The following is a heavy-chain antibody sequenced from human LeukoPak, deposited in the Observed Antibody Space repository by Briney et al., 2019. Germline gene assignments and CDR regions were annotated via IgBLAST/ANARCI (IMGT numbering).Heavy chain of an antibody. CDR3: ARGRSSYYGSGSPRRFDP. V-gene: IGHV4-38-2*02. CDR2: IYHSGST. CDR1: GYSISSGYY. J-gene: IGHJ5*02. Sequence: SETLSLTCTVSGYSISSGYYWGWIRQPPGKGLEWIVNIYHSGSTYYNPSLKSRVTISVDTSKNQFSLKLSSVTAADTAVYYCARGRSSYYGSGSPRRFDPWGQGTLVTVSS. D-gene: IGHD3-10*01.